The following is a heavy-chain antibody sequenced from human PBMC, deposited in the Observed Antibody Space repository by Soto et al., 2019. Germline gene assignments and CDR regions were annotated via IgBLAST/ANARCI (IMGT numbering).Heavy chain of an antibody. V-gene: IGHV3-30*18. Sequence: GGSLRLSCAASGFTFSSYGMHWVRQAPGKGLEWVAVISYDGSNKYYADSVKGRFTISRDNSKNTLYLQMNSLRAEDTAVYYCAKGPRRYDFWSGYYYNYWGQGTLVTVSS. CDR1: GFTFSSYG. CDR3: AKGPRRYDFWSGYYYNY. D-gene: IGHD3-3*01. J-gene: IGHJ4*02. CDR2: ISYDGSNK.